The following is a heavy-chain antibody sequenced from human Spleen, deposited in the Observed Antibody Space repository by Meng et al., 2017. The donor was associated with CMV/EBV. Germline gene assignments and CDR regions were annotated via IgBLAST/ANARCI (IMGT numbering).Heavy chain of an antibody. Sequence: SETLSLTCTVSGGSISSSSYYWGWIRQPPGKGLEWIGSIYYSGSTYYNPSLKSRVTISVDTSKNQFSLKLSSVSAADTAVYYCARDAYSSSSHDYWGQGTLVTVSS. CDR3: ARDAYSSSSHDY. V-gene: IGHV4-39*02. D-gene: IGHD6-6*01. CDR1: GGSISSSSYY. J-gene: IGHJ4*02. CDR2: IYYSGST.